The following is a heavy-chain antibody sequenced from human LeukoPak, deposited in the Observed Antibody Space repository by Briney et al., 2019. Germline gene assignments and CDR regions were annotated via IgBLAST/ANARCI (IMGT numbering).Heavy chain of an antibody. V-gene: IGHV3-30*04. J-gene: IGHJ1*01. D-gene: IGHD6-19*01. CDR1: GYTFTSYY. CDR3: ARDTYRQWLTQGGYFQH. Sequence: SCKASGYTFTSYYMHWVRQAPGKGLEWVAVISYDGSNKYYADSVKGRFTISRDNSKNTLYLQMNSLRDDDTAVYYCARDTYRQWLTQGGYFQHWGQGTLVTVSS. CDR2: ISYDGSNK.